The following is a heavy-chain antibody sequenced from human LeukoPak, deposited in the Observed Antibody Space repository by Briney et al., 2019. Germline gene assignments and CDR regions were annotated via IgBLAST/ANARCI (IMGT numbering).Heavy chain of an antibody. Sequence: SETLSLTCTVSGGSISSYYWSWIRQPPGKGLEWIGYIYYSGSTNYSPSLRSRVTISVDTSKNQFSLKLNSVTAADTAVYYCARGTSSRWSFDYWGQGTLVTVSS. CDR1: GGSISSYY. CDR3: ARGTSSRWSFDY. D-gene: IGHD6-13*01. V-gene: IGHV4-59*01. CDR2: IYYSGST. J-gene: IGHJ4*02.